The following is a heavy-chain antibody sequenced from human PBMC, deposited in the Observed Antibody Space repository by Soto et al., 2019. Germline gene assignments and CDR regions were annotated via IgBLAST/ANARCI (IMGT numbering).Heavy chain of an antibody. CDR3: ARDLGGSYYAPVDY. Sequence: QVQLVQSGAEVKKPGASVKVSCKASGYTFTSYGISWVRQAPGQGLEWMGWISAYNGNTKYAQKLQGRVTTTTDTXPSTAYMELRSLRSEETAVYYCARDLGGSYYAPVDYWGQGTLVTVSS. J-gene: IGHJ4*02. V-gene: IGHV1-18*01. CDR1: GYTFTSYG. D-gene: IGHD1-26*01. CDR2: ISAYNGNT.